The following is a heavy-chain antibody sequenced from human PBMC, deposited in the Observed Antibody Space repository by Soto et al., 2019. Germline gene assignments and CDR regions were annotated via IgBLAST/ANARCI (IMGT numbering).Heavy chain of an antibody. V-gene: IGHV1-69*12. CDR1: GGTFSNYA. D-gene: IGHD3-3*01. CDR3: ARGMVRFLDSLGVDV. CDR2: IIPIFGTA. Sequence: QVQLVQSGAEVKKPGSSVKVSCKASGGTFSNYAMSWVRRAPGQGLEWMGGIIPIFGTANYAQKFQGRVTITADESTSTAYMELSSLRSEDTAVYYSARGMVRFLDSLGVDVWGQGTTVTVSS. J-gene: IGHJ6*02.